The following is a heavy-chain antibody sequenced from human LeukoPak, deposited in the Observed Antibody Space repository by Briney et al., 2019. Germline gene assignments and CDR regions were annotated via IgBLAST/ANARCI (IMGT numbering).Heavy chain of an antibody. J-gene: IGHJ6*03. CDR3: ARSRGCSSTSCYSYYYYYMDV. D-gene: IGHD2-2*01. Sequence: ASVKVSCKASGYTFTSYAMHWVRQAPGQRLEWMGWINAGNGNTKYSQKFQGRVTITRDTSASTAYMELSSLRSEDTAVYYCARSRGCSSTSCYSYYYYYMDVWGKGTTVTVSS. V-gene: IGHV1-3*01. CDR2: INAGNGNT. CDR1: GYTFTSYA.